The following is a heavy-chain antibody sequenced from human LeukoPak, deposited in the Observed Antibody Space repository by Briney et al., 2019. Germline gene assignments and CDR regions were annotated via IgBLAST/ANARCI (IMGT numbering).Heavy chain of an antibody. J-gene: IGHJ6*03. D-gene: IGHD2-2*02. V-gene: IGHV4-39*07. Sequence: PSETLSLTCTVSGGSISSSSYYWSWIRQPPGKGLEWIGEINHSGSTNYNPSLKSRVTISVDTSKNQFSLKLSSVTAADTAVYYCASLVVPAAIDRQYYYYMDVWGKGTTVTISS. CDR2: INHSGST. CDR3: ASLVVPAAIDRQYYYYMDV. CDR1: GGSISSSSYY.